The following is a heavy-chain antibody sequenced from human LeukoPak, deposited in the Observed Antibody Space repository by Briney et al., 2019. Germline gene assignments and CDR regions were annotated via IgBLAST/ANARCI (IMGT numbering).Heavy chain of an antibody. V-gene: IGHV4-59*05. CDR1: SGSLSSYY. D-gene: IGHD6-25*01. CDR2: IYYSGST. Sequence: PSQTLSLTSTVSSGSLSSYYCGWIWQRPRKGLEWIWGIYYSGSTYYHPSRKSRVTISVDTSKSQFSLKLSSVPAADLGVYYCARPIIAPSGWVDYWGQGTLVTVPS. CDR3: ARPIIAPSGWVDY. J-gene: IGHJ4*02.